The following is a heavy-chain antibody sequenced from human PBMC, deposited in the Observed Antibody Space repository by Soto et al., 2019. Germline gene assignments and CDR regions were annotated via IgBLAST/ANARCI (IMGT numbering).Heavy chain of an antibody. CDR2: IIPILGIT. V-gene: IGHV1-69*02. CDR1: GGTFSSYT. CDR3: WCFYGSGSYYHLAY. Sequence: QVQLVQSGAEVKKPGSSVKVSCKASGGTFSSYTISWVRQAPGQGLEWMGRIIPILGITNYAQKFQGRVTITADSSTSIAYIDLSSMRAEDTAVYYWWCFYGSGSYYHLAYWGPGTLVTVYS. J-gene: IGHJ4*02. D-gene: IGHD3-10*01.